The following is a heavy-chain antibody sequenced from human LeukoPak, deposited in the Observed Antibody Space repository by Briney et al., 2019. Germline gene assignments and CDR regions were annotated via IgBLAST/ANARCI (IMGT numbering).Heavy chain of an antibody. CDR2: ISAYNGNT. CDR3: ARPARGSSGWYGGYHFDS. Sequence: ASVKVSCKASGYTFTSYGISWVRQAPGQGLEWMGWISAYNGNTNYAQKLQGRVTMTTDTSTSTAYMELRSLRSDDTAVYYCARPARGSSGWYGGYHFDSWGQGTLVTVSS. V-gene: IGHV1-18*01. CDR1: GYTFTSYG. J-gene: IGHJ4*02. D-gene: IGHD6-19*01.